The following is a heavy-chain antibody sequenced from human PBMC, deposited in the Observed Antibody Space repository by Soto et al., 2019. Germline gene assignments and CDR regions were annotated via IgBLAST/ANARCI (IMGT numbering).Heavy chain of an antibody. Sequence: QVQLVQSGAEVKKPGSSVKVSCKASGGTFGSFAISWVRQAAGQGLEWMEGITPIYGTPNYAQKFQGRVTITADESTNTAYMDLSSLRSEDTAVYYCARGDWEVHSEGRDNWFDPWGQGTLVTVSS. J-gene: IGHJ5*02. D-gene: IGHD1-26*01. V-gene: IGHV1-69*01. CDR3: ARGDWEVHSEGRDNWFDP. CDR2: ITPIYGTP. CDR1: GGTFGSFA.